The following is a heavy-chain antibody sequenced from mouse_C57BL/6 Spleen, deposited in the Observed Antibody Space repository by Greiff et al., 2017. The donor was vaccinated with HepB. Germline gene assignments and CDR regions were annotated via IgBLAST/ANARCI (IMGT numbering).Heavy chain of an antibody. CDR1: GFTFSSYA. CDR2: ISDGGSYT. V-gene: IGHV5-4*03. D-gene: IGHD1-1*01. Sequence: EVMLVESGGGLVKPGGSLKLSCAASGFTFSSYAMSWVRQTPEKRLEWVATISDGGSYTYYPDNVKGRFTISRDNAKNNLYLQMSHLKSEDTAMYYCARAVAEFAYWGQGTLVTVSA. J-gene: IGHJ3*01. CDR3: ARAVAEFAY.